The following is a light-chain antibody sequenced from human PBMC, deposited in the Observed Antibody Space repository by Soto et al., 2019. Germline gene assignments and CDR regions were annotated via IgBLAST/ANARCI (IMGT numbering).Light chain of an antibody. CDR3: SSYTSSSTYV. CDR2: DVS. Sequence: SALTQPASVSGSPGQSITIPCTGTSSDVGGYNYVSWYQQHPGKAPKLMIYDVSNRPSGVSNRFSGSKSGNTASLTISGLQAEDEADYYCSSYTSSSTYVFGTGTKVTVL. J-gene: IGLJ1*01. V-gene: IGLV2-14*01. CDR1: SSDVGGYNY.